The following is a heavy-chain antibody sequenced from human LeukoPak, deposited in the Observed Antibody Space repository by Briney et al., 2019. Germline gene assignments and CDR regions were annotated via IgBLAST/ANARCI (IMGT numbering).Heavy chain of an antibody. CDR3: AKVGVRAVTYAEYFQH. J-gene: IGHJ1*01. D-gene: IGHD4-17*01. CDR1: GFTFSRYA. Sequence: GGSLRLSCAASGFTFSRYAMNWVRQAPGKGLEWVSSITYNSNDINYADSVQGRFTISRDDAKNSLYLQMNSLRAEDTAVYYCAKVGVRAVTYAEYFQHWGQGTLVTVSS. V-gene: IGHV3-21*04. CDR2: ITYNSNDI.